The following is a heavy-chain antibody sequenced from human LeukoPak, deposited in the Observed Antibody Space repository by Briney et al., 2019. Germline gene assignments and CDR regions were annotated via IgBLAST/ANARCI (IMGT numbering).Heavy chain of an antibody. D-gene: IGHD3-10*01. CDR2: INHSGST. CDR1: GGSFSGYY. CDR3: ASFPRFHGSGTKRNWFDP. J-gene: IGHJ5*02. V-gene: IGHV4-34*01. Sequence: SETLSLTCAVYGGSFSGYYWSWIRQPPGKGLEWSGEINHSGSTEYTPSPQSRVTISVDTSKNQFSLKLSSVTAADTAVYYCASFPRFHGSGTKRNWFDPWGQGTLVTVSS.